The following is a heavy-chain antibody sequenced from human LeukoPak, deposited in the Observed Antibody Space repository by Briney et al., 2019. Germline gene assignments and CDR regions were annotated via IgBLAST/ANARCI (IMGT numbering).Heavy chain of an antibody. CDR2: IYSGGST. D-gene: IGHD6-13*01. Sequence: LAGTLRLSCAASGFTVSSNYMSWVRQAPGKGLEWVSVIYSGGSTYYADSVKGRFTISRENSKNTLYLQMNSLRAEDTAVYYCASSWYYFDYWGQGTLVTVSS. J-gene: IGHJ4*02. CDR1: GFTVSSNY. CDR3: ASSWYYFDY. V-gene: IGHV3-66*01.